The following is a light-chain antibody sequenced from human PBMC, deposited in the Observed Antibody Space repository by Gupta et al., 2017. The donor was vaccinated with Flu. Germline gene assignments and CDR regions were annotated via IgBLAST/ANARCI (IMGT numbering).Light chain of an antibody. Sequence: SSDVGTYNFVSWYQQHPGKVPKLLIYDVTYRAAGISKRFPGSKSGNTASLTISGLRAEDEADYYCSSYVSSTTRLFGGGTKLTVL. CDR3: SSYVSSTTRL. V-gene: IGLV2-14*04. CDR1: SSDVGTYNF. CDR2: DVT. J-gene: IGLJ3*02.